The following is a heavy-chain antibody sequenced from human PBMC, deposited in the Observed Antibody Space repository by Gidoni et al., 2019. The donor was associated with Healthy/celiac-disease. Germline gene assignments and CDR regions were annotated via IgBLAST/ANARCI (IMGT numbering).Heavy chain of an antibody. CDR3: ATSRAYYYYYYMDV. J-gene: IGHJ6*03. V-gene: IGHV1-18*01. CDR1: GYTFTSYG. Sequence: QGQLVQPGPELKKPGDTGKVSCKASGYTFTSYGISWVRQAPGQGLEWMGWISAYNGNTNYAHKLQGRVTMTTDTSTSTAYMELRSLRSDDTAVYYCATSRAYYYYYYMDVWGKGTTVTVSS. CDR2: ISAYNGNT.